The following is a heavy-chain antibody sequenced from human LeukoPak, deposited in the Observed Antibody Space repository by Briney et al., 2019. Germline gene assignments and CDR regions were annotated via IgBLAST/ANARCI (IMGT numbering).Heavy chain of an antibody. V-gene: IGHV4-61*05. CDR2: IYYSGNT. D-gene: IGHD6-19*01. Sequence: RPSETLSLTCTVSGGSISSSSYYWGWIRQPPGKGLEWIGYIYYSGNTNYNPSLKSRVTISIHTSKNQFSLKLSSVTSADTAVYYCAGRSRSGWYYDYWGQGTLVTVSS. J-gene: IGHJ4*02. CDR3: AGRSRSGWYYDY. CDR1: GGSISSSSYY.